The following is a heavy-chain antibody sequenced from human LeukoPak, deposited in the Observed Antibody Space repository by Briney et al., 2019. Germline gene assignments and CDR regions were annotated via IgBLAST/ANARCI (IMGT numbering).Heavy chain of an antibody. CDR1: GFTFSSYA. CDR2: ISGSGGST. V-gene: IGHV3-23*01. D-gene: IGHD3-3*01. Sequence: GGSLRLSCAASGFTFSSYAMSWVRQAPGKGLEWVSAISGSGGSTYYADSVKGRFTISRDNPKNTLYLQMNSLRAEDTAVYYCAKDPYDFWSGLFDYWGQGTLVTVSS. J-gene: IGHJ4*02. CDR3: AKDPYDFWSGLFDY.